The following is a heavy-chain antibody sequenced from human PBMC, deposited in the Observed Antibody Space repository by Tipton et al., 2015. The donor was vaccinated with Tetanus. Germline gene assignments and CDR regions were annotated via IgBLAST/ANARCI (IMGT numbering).Heavy chain of an antibody. CDR2: IHHSGLA. D-gene: IGHD2-2*01. CDR1: GDSVSTGNFY. CDR3: ARRSYCSSSRCFDAFDL. Sequence: TLSLTCTVSGDSVSTGNFYWSWIRQPPGKGLEWIAFIHHSGLAFSKPSLKSRVAISMDTSKNQISLKLSSVTAADTAVYYCARRSYCSSSRCFDAFDLWGQGTMVTVSS. J-gene: IGHJ3*01. V-gene: IGHV4-30-4*01.